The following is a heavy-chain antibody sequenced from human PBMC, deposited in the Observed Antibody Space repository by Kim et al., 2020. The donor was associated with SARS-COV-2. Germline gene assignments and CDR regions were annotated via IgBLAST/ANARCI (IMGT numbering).Heavy chain of an antibody. CDR2: N. J-gene: IGHJ4*02. V-gene: IGHV3-48*03. D-gene: IGHD6-19*01. CDR3: AREQWRHFDY. Sequence: NYDADSVKGRFTSSRDNAKNSLYMQMNSLRAEDTAVYYCAREQWRHFDYWGQGTLVTVSS.